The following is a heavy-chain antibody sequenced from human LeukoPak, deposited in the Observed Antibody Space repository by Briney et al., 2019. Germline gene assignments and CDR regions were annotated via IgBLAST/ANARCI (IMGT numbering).Heavy chain of an antibody. CDR2: IIPIFGTA. Sequence: SVKVSCKASGYTFTSYDINWVRQATGQGLEWMGGIIPIFGTANYAQKFQGRVTITADESTSTAYMELSSLRSEDTAVYYCARSRGRDGYNCDYWGQGTLVTVSS. J-gene: IGHJ4*02. CDR1: GYTFTSYD. D-gene: IGHD5-24*01. CDR3: ARSRGRDGYNCDY. V-gene: IGHV1-69*13.